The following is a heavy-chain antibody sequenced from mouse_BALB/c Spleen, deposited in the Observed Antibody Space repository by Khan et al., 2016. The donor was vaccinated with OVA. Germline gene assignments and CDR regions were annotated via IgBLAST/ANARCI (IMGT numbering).Heavy chain of an antibody. Sequence: EVELVESGPGLVKPSQSLSLTCTVTGYSITSGYGWNWIRQFPGNKLEWMGYISYSGSTNYHPSLKSRISITRDTSKNQFFLQLHSVTTEDTATYYCARTARIKYWGQGTTLTVSS. CDR2: ISYSGST. J-gene: IGHJ2*01. V-gene: IGHV3-2*02. D-gene: IGHD1-2*01. CDR3: ARTARIKY. CDR1: GYSITSGYG.